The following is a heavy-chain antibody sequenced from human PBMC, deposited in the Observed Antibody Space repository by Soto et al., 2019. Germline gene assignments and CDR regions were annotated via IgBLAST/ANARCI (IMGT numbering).Heavy chain of an antibody. V-gene: IGHV4-59*01. CDR2: IYYSGST. CDR1: GGSISSYY. J-gene: IGHJ4*02. CDR3: ARDLIGHFYFDY. D-gene: IGHD3-16*02. Sequence: SETLSLTCIVSGGSISSYYWSWIRQPPGKGLEWIGYIYYSGSTNYNPSLKSRVTISVDTSKNQFSLKLSSVTAADTAVYYCARDLIGHFYFDYWGQGTLVTVSS.